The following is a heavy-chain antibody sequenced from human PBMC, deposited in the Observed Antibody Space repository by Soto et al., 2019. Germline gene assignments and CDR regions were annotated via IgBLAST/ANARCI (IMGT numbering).Heavy chain of an antibody. V-gene: IGHV3-48*02. CDR2: ISSSSSTI. CDR3: ARGGTSYSSGWYAAFDP. J-gene: IGHJ5*02. CDR1: GFTFSSYS. Sequence: EVKLVESGGGLVQPGGSLRLSCAASGFTFSSYSMNWVRQAPGKGLEWVSYISSSSSTIYYADSVKGRFTISRDNAKNSLYLQMNSLRDEDTAVYYCARGGTSYSSGWYAAFDPWGQGTLVTVSS. D-gene: IGHD6-19*01.